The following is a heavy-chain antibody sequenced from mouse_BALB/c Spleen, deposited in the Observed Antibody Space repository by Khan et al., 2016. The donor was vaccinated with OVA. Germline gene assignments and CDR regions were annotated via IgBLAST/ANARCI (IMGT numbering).Heavy chain of an antibody. D-gene: IGHD1-1*01. Sequence: EVELVESGGDLVKPGGSLKLSCAASGFTFSSYGMSWVRQTPDKRLEWVATISSGGSFTYYPDSVKGRFNISRDNAKNTLYLQMSGLKAEDTAMYYGARQEGYYGSSYFFDYWGQGTTLTVSS. V-gene: IGHV5-6*01. CDR3: ARQEGYYGSSYFFDY. CDR1: GFTFSSYG. CDR2: ISSGGSFT. J-gene: IGHJ2*01.